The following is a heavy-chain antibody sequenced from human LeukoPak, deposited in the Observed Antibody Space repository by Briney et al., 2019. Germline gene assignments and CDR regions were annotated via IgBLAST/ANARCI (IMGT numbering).Heavy chain of an antibody. J-gene: IGHJ4*02. CDR2: IVVGSGNT. CDR3: AAVGRDWLKVDY. Sequence: SVKVSSKASGFTFTSSAVQWVRQARGQRLEWIGWIVVGSGNTNYAQKIHERVTITRDMSTSTAYMALSSLRSEDTAVYYCAAVGRDWLKVDYWGQGTLVTVSS. D-gene: IGHD3-9*01. CDR1: GFTFTSSA. V-gene: IGHV1-58*01.